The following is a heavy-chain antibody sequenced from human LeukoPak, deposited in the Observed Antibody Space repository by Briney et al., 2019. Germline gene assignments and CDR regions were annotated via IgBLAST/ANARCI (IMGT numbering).Heavy chain of an antibody. CDR1: GGSIRSSYYY. J-gene: IGHJ1*01. CDR3: ARGAAARLHFQN. CDR2: IYDSGST. D-gene: IGHD6-6*01. V-gene: IGHV4-39*07. Sequence: SETLSLTCTVSGGSIRSSYYYWGWIRQPPGKGLEWIGSIYDSGSTYYNPSLKSRVTISVDTSKNQFSLNLNSVTAADTAVYYCARGAAARLHFQNWGQGTLVTVSS.